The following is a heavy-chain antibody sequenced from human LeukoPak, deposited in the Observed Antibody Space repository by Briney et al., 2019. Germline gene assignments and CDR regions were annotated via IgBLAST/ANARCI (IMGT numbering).Heavy chain of an antibody. CDR1: GYSFTSHW. J-gene: IGHJ4*02. CDR2: IAPGDSYT. D-gene: IGHD2-15*01. CDR3: ARHRDCSSGSCYPDF. Sequence: GESLRISCKGSGYSFTSHWITWVRQMPGKGLEWMGRIAPGDSYTNYSPSFQGHVTISADKSDSTAYLQWSSLKASDTAMYYCARHRDCSSGSCYPDFWGQGTLVTVSS. V-gene: IGHV5-10-1*01.